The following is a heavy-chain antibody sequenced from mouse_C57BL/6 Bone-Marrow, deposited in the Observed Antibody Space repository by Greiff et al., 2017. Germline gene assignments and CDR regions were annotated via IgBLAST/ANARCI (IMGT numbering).Heavy chain of an antibody. CDR1: GYSITSGYY. V-gene: IGHV3-6*01. Sequence: EVQLQQSGPGLVKPSQSLSLTCSVTGYSITSGYYWNWIRQFPGNKLEWMGYISYDGSNNYNPSLKNRISITRDTSKNQFFLKLNSVTTEDTATYYCSAFYYYGSYWYFDVWGTGTTVTVSA. CDR3: SAFYYYGSYWYFDV. CDR2: ISYDGSN. J-gene: IGHJ1*03. D-gene: IGHD1-1*01.